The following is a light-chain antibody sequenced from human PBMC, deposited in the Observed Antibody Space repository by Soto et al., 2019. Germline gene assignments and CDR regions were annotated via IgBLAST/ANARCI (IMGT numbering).Light chain of an antibody. CDR1: SNDVGAYDH. CDR3: SSFAGTYSLYI. J-gene: IGLJ1*01. Sequence: QSALTQPLSVSGSPGQSVAISCTGTSNDVGAYDHVSWYQHSPDKAPKLLIFDVNKRPPGVPDRFSGSKSGNTASLTISGLQADDEAEYFCSSFAGTYSLYIFGSGTKVTVL. CDR2: DVN. V-gene: IGLV2-11*01.